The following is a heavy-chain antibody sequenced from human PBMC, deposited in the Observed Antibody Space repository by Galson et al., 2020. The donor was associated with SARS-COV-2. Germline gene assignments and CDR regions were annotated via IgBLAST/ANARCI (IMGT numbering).Heavy chain of an antibody. CDR2: INPSGGGT. Sequence: ASVKVSCKASGYTFTRYYIHWVRQAPGQGLEWMGIINPSGGGTTYAQKFQGRVIMTRDTSTSTVYMELSSLRSEDTAVYYCARDSQGGNDYNYLLFWGQGTLVTVSS. CDR1: GYTFTRYY. V-gene: IGHV1-46*01. CDR3: ARDSQGGNDYNYLLF. J-gene: IGHJ4*02. D-gene: IGHD4-4*01.